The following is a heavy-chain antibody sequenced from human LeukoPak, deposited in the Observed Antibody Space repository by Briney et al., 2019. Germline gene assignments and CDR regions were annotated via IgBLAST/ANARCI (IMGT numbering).Heavy chain of an antibody. V-gene: IGHV3-7*01. Sequence: GGSLRLSCVASEFTLSYYWMSWARQAPGKGLEWVANINEDGSQQNYLDSVKGRFTVSRDNAKNSLSLQMNSLRAEDTAVYYCARVGDTYYYYYYMDVWGKGTTVTVSS. CDR1: EFTLSYYW. D-gene: IGHD2-21*01. J-gene: IGHJ6*03. CDR2: INEDGSQQ. CDR3: ARVGDTYYYYYYMDV.